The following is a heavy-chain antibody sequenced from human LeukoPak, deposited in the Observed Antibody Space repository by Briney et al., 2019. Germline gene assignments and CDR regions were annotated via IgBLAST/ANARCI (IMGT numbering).Heavy chain of an antibody. CDR2: VNPNSGNT. V-gene: IGHV1-8*01. CDR1: GYTFTSYD. J-gene: IGHJ5*02. D-gene: IGHD6-6*01. Sequence: ASVNVSCKASGYTFTSYDINWVRQATGQGLEWMGWVNPNSGNTGYAQKFQGRVTMTRNTSISTAYMELSSLRSEDTAVYYCAREGGQKLGGRWFDPWGQGTLVTVSS. CDR3: AREGGQKLGGRWFDP.